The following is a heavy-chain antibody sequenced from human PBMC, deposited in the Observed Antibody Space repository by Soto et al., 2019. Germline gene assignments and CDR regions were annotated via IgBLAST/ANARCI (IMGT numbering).Heavy chain of an antibody. D-gene: IGHD3-3*01. Sequence: SETLSLTYTVSGGSISSGGYYWSWIRQHPGKGLEWIGYIYYSGSTYYNPSLKSRVTISVDTSKNQFSLKLSSVTAADTAVYYCAREGYDFWSGYYTSVSWFDPWGQGTLVTVSS. CDR2: IYYSGST. CDR1: GGSISSGGYY. V-gene: IGHV4-31*03. J-gene: IGHJ5*02. CDR3: AREGYDFWSGYYTSVSWFDP.